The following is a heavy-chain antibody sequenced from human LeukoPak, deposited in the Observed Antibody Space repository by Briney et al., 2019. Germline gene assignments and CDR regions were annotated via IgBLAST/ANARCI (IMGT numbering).Heavy chain of an antibody. J-gene: IGHJ4*02. CDR2: ISAYNGNT. V-gene: IGHV1-18*01. D-gene: IGHD2-21*02. CDR1: GYTFTSYG. Sequence: ASVKVSCKASGYTFTSYGISWVRQAPGQGLEWMGWISAYNGNTNYAQKLQGRVTMTTDTSTSTAYMELRSLRSDGTAVYYCARVGAPLAYCGGDCYSFVDYWGQGTLVTVSS. CDR3: ARVGAPLAYCGGDCYSFVDY.